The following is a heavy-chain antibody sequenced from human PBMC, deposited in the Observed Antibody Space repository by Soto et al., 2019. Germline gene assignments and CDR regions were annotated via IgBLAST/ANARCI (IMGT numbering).Heavy chain of an antibody. CDR1: GFTFSSYG. CDR2: IWYDGSNK. J-gene: IGHJ6*03. CDR3: AKQGGLPIGEYVYYYYYYYMDV. Sequence: GGSLRFSCAASGFTFSSYGMHWVRQAPGKGLEWVAVIWYDGSNKYYADSVKGRFTISRDNSKNTLYLQMNSLRAEDTAVYYCAKQGGLPIGEYVYYYYYYYMDVWGKGTTVTVSS. V-gene: IGHV3-33*06. D-gene: IGHD3-10*01.